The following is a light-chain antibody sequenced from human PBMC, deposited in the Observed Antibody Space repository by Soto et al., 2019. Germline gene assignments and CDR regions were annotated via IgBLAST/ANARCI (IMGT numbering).Light chain of an antibody. V-gene: IGLV1-44*01. J-gene: IGLJ3*02. Sequence: QSVLTQPPSSSGAPGQRVTISCSGSNSNIGRSPVQRYQQLPGTAPKLLIYSNNQRPSGVPDRFAVSKSGTPASLDIRGLQSEDEPDYHCATWYDSRYGPVFGGGTKLTVL. CDR3: ATWYDSRYGPV. CDR1: NSNIGRSP. CDR2: SNN.